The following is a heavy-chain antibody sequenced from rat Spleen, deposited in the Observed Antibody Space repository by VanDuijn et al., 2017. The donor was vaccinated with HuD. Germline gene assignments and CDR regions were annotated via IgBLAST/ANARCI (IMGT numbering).Heavy chain of an antibody. CDR1: GFSLTSNS. CDR3: VRDRYNWYFDF. CDR2: MRSDGDT. V-gene: IGHV2-32*01. Sequence: QVQLKESGPGLVQPSQTLSLTCTVSGFSLTSNSVSWVRQPPGKGLEWMGVMRSDGDTSYNSALKSRLSISRDTSKSQVFLKMNSPQTEDTATYYCVRDRYNWYFDFWGPGIMVTVSS. J-gene: IGHJ1*01.